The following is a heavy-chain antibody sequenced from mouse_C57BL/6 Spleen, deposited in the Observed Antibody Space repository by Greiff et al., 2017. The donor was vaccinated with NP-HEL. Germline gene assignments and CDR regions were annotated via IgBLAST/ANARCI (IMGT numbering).Heavy chain of an antibody. D-gene: IGHD3-3*01. V-gene: IGHV3-1*01. Sequence: EVKLVESGPGMVKPSQSLSLTCTVTGYSITSGYDWHWIRHFPGNKLEWMGYISYSGSTNYNPSLKSRISITHDTSKNHFFLKLNSVTTEDTATYYCASPGGGTGFAYWGQGTLVTVSA. J-gene: IGHJ3*01. CDR1: GYSITSGYD. CDR2: ISYSGST. CDR3: ASPGGGTGFAY.